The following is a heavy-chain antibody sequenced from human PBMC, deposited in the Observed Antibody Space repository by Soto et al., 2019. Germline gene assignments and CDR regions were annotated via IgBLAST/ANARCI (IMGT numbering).Heavy chain of an antibody. CDR2: IQHGGST. Sequence: QLQLQESGSGLVKPSQTLSLTCAVSGGSISSGGYSWSWIRQPPGKGLEWIGYIQHGGSTYYNPSLKSRVTLSVDRPKTQFSLKLTSVTAADTAVYYCARAHYGDYGYGMDVWGQGTTVTVSS. J-gene: IGHJ6*02. CDR1: GGSISSGGYS. D-gene: IGHD4-17*01. V-gene: IGHV4-30-2*01. CDR3: ARAHYGDYGYGMDV.